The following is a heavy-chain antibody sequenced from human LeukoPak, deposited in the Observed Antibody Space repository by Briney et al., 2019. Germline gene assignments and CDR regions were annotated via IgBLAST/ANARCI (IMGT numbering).Heavy chain of an antibody. J-gene: IGHJ4*02. CDR1: GYSFTSYW. CDR3: ARPRDADSCYFDY. V-gene: IGHV5-51*01. D-gene: IGHD5-24*01. Sequence: GESLKISCKGSGYSFTSYWIGWVRQMPGKGLEWMGIIYPGDSDIRYSPSFQGQFTISADMSITTAYLQWSSLKASDTAMYYCARPRDADSCYFDYWGQGTLVTVSS. CDR2: IYPGDSDI.